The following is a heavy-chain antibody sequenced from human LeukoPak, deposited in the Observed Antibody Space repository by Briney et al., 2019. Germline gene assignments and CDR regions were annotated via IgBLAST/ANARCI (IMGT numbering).Heavy chain of an antibody. CDR2: IYYSGST. D-gene: IGHD2-2*01. J-gene: IGHJ5*02. CDR1: GGSFSGYY. Sequence: SETLSLTCAVYGGSFSGYYWSWIRQPPGKGLEWIGYIYYSGSTNYNPSLKSRVTISVDTSKNQFSLHLNSVTPEDTAVYYCARRLTQYDCFDPWGQGILVTVSS. V-gene: IGHV4-34*11. CDR3: ARRLTQYDCFDP.